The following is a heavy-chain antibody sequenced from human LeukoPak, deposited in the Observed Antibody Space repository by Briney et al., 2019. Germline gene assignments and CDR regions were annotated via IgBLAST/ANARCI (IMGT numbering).Heavy chain of an antibody. V-gene: IGHV3-23*01. CDR1: GFTFSNYA. D-gene: IGHD6-13*01. CDR2: IGGRDSGT. CDR3: AAGYYYYGMDF. Sequence: QPGGSLRLSCVASGFTFSNYAMIWVRQTPGKGLEWVSAIGGRDSGTYYTDSVKGRFTISRDNSKNTLYLQMNSPRAEDTAVYYCAAGYYYYGMDFWGQGTTVTVSS. J-gene: IGHJ6*02.